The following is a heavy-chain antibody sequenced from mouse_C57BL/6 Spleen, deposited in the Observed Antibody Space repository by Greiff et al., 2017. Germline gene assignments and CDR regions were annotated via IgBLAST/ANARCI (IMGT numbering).Heavy chain of an antibody. J-gene: IGHJ1*03. V-gene: IGHV1-62-2*01. D-gene: IGHD1-1*01. CDR3: ACGSSYDWYFDV. CDR1: GYTFTEYT. CDR2: FYPGSGSI. Sequence: QVQLKESGAELVKPGASVKLSCKASGYTFTEYTIHWVKQRSGQGLEWIGWFYPGSGSIKYNEKFKDKATLTADKSSSTAYMQLSSLTTEDSAIYYCACGSSYDWYFDVWGTGTTVTVSS.